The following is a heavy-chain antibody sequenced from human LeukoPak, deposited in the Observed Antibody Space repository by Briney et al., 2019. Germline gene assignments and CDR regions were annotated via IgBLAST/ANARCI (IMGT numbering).Heavy chain of an antibody. D-gene: IGHD4-17*01. Sequence: GGSLRLSCAASGFTFSSYGMRWVRQAPGKGLEWVAVISYDGSNKYYADSVKGRFTISRDNSKNTLYLQMNSLRAEDTAVYYCATPDDYGDYNFDYWGQGTLVTVSS. CDR3: ATPDDYGDYNFDY. J-gene: IGHJ4*02. V-gene: IGHV3-30*03. CDR1: GFTFSSYG. CDR2: ISYDGSNK.